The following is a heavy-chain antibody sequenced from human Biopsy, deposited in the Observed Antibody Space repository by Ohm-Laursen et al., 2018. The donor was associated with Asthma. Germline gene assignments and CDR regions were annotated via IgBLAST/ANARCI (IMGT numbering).Heavy chain of an antibody. J-gene: IGHJ5*02. CDR3: ARDRGYCSGGTCPSWFDP. CDR1: GYTFTDYS. V-gene: IGHV1-2*02. D-gene: IGHD2-15*01. Sequence: VASVKVSCKASGYTFTDYSIHWVRQALGQGLEGMGGTNPKRGDTKYAQRFQGRVTVTRDRSISTAYMELSRLRSDDTAVYYCARDRGYCSGGTCPSWFDPWGQGTLVIVSS. CDR2: TNPKRGDT.